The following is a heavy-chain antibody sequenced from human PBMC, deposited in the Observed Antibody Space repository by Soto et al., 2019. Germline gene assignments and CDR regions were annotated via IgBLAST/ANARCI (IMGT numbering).Heavy chain of an antibody. J-gene: IGHJ5*02. CDR1: GFIFSSYG. CDR3: ASSIS. Sequence: PGGSLRLSCEASGFIFSSYGMHWVRQAPGKGLEWVAVIWYDGSNKNYADSVKGRFTITRDNSKNTLYLQMNSLRAEDTAVYYCASSISWGQGTRVTVSS. CDR2: IWYDGSNK. V-gene: IGHV3-33*01.